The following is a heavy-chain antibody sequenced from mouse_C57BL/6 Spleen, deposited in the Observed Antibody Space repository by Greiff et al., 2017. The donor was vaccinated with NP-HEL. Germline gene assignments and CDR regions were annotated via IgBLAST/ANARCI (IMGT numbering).Heavy chain of an antibody. J-gene: IGHJ2*01. Sequence: VQLQQSGAELARPGASVKLSCKASGYTFTSYGISWVKQRTGQGLEWIGEIYPRSGNTYYNEKFKGKATLTADKSSSTAYMGLRSLTSEDSAVYFCASPLTGRDYWGQGTTLTVSS. D-gene: IGHD4-1*01. CDR1: GYTFTSYG. CDR2: IYPRSGNT. CDR3: ASPLTGRDY. V-gene: IGHV1-81*01.